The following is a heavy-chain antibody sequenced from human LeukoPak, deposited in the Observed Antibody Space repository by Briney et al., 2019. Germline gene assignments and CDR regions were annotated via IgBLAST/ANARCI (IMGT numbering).Heavy chain of an antibody. D-gene: IGHD6-6*01. Sequence: GRSLRLSCTASGFTFWSYVIHWVRQAPGKGLEWVAVISYDGNHEVYADSVKGRFTVSRDNSLSTVYLQMNSLRTEDTAVFYCAKDRRMMSSQYGMDVWGQGTTVTVSS. V-gene: IGHV3-30*18. CDR3: AKDRRMMSSQYGMDV. J-gene: IGHJ6*02. CDR1: GFTFWSYV. CDR2: ISYDGNHE.